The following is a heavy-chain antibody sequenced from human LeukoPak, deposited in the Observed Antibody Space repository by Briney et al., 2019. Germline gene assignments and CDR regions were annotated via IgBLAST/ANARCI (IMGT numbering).Heavy chain of an antibody. CDR2: ISSSSSYI. D-gene: IGHD3-3*01. CDR3: ARGADYDFWSGYSVGYYGMDV. J-gene: IGHJ6*02. Sequence: KAGGSLRLSCAASGFTFSSYGMNWVRQAPGKGLEWVSSISSSSSYIYYADSVKGRFTISRDNAKNSLYLQMNSLRAEDTAVYYCARGADYDFWSGYSVGYYGMDVWGQGTTVTVSS. V-gene: IGHV3-21*01. CDR1: GFTFSSYG.